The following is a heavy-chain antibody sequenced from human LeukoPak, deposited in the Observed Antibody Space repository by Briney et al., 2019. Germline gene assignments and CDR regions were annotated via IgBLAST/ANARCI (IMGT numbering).Heavy chain of an antibody. J-gene: IGHJ4*02. Sequence: GGSLRLSCAASGFTFSSYWMSWVRQAPGKGLEWVANIKQDGSEKYYVDSVKGRFTISRDNAKNSLYLQMNSLRAEDTAVYYCARVRSSGYSYGYYFDYWGQGTLVTVSS. V-gene: IGHV3-7*01. CDR3: ARVRSSGYSYGYYFDY. CDR1: GFTFSSYW. D-gene: IGHD5-18*01. CDR2: IKQDGSEK.